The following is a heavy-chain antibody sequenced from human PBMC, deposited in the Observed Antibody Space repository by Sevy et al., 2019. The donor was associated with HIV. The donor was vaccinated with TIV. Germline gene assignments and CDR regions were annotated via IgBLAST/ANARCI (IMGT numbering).Heavy chain of an antibody. D-gene: IGHD2-15*01. V-gene: IGHV3-23*01. Sequence: GSLRLSCAASGFSFSTYAMSWVRQAPGKGLKWVSGISGGDSSTYYADSVKGRFTISRDNSKNTLYLQMNSLRAEDTAVYYCAKDQATLVGDSFDIWGQWTMVTVSS. CDR1: GFSFSTYA. J-gene: IGHJ3*02. CDR3: AKDQATLVGDSFDI. CDR2: ISGGDSST.